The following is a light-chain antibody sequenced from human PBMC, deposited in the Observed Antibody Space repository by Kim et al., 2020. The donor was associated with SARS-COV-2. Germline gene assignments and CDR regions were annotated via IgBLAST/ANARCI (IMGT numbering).Light chain of an antibody. V-gene: IGLV8-61*01. J-gene: IGLJ2*01. CDR1: SGSVSTNDY. CDR3: VLYMGGGISL. Sequence: GETVTVTCGLSSGSVSTNDYPSWYQQTPGQPPRTLIYTTNIRSSGVPDRFSGSIVGNKAALTITGAQADDECDYYCVLYMGGGISLFGGGTQLTVL. CDR2: TTN.